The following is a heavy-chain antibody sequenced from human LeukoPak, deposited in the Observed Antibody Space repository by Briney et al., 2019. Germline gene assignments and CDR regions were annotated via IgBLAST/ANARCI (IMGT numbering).Heavy chain of an antibody. CDR1: GFTFSSYW. CDR3: ARGPYDSSGYYPDAFDI. Sequence: GGSLRLSCAASGFTFSSYWMHWVRQAPGKGLVWVSRINSDGSSTSYADSVKGRFTISRDNAKNTLYLQMNSLRAEDTAVYYCARGPYDSSGYYPDAFDIWGQGTMVTVSS. CDR2: INSDGSST. V-gene: IGHV3-74*01. D-gene: IGHD3-22*01. J-gene: IGHJ3*02.